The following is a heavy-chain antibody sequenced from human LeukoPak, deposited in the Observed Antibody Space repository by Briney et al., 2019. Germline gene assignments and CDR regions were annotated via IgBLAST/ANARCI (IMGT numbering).Heavy chain of an antibody. Sequence: PGGSLRLSCAASGFTFSGSAMSWVRQAPGKGLEWVSRISGRGNKTYYADSVKGRFTISRDNSKNTLRLQMNSLRDEDTAVYYCAKRVQKNAGPFYCWGQGTLASVAS. CDR1: GFTFSGSA. CDR3: AKRVQKNAGPFYC. J-gene: IGHJ4*01. V-gene: IGHV3-23*01. CDR2: ISGRGNKT. D-gene: IGHD1-1*01.